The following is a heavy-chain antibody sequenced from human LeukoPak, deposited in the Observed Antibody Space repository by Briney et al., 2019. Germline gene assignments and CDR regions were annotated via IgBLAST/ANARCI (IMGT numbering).Heavy chain of an antibody. V-gene: IGHV3-23*01. D-gene: IGHD6-13*01. CDR1: GFTFSSYA. Sequence: GGSLRLSCAASGFTFSSYAMSWVRQAPGKGLEWVSAISGSGGSIYYADSVKGRFTISRDNSKNTLYLQMNSLRAEDTAVYYCAKDLIMNIAAARVSHAFDIWGQGTMVTVSS. J-gene: IGHJ3*02. CDR3: AKDLIMNIAAARVSHAFDI. CDR2: ISGSGGSI.